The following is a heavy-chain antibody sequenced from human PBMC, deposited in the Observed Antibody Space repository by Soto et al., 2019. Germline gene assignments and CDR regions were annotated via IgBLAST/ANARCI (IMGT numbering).Heavy chain of an antibody. CDR2: MNPNSGNT. D-gene: IGHD2-2*02. CDR1: GYTLTSYD. V-gene: IGHV1-8*01. CDR3: ARAPRKDIVVVPAALPSDY. Sequence: GASVKVSCKASGYTLTSYDINWVRQATGQGLEWMGWMNPNSGNTGYAQKFQGRVTMTRNTSISTAYMELSSLRSEDTAVYYCARAPRKDIVVVPAALPSDYWGQGTLVTVSS. J-gene: IGHJ4*02.